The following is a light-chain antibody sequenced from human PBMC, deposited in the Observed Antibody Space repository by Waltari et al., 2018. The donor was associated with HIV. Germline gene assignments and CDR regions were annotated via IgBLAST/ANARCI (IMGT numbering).Light chain of an antibody. Sequence: EIVLTQSPATLSLSPGETGTLSCRASQSVSNYLAWYRQKPGQAPRLLIYDAFNRAAGIPARFMGSGYGTDFSLTISSLEPEDFAVYYCQQRTSWPLTFGGGTKVEIK. CDR1: QSVSNY. J-gene: IGKJ4*01. V-gene: IGKV3-11*01. CDR3: QQRTSWPLT. CDR2: DAF.